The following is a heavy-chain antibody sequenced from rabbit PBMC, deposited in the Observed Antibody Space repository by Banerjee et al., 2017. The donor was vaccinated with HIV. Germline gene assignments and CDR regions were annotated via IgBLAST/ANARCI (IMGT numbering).Heavy chain of an antibody. CDR2: IAGDSSGST. CDR3: ARSYVGGSYGYDL. V-gene: IGHV1S40*01. D-gene: IGHD8-1*01. CDR1: GFSFSSSYY. J-gene: IGHJ3*01. Sequence: QSLEESGGDLVQPEGSLTLTCTASGFSFSSSYYMCWVRQAPGKGLEWIACIAGDSSGSTYYASWAKGRFTISKTSSTTVTLQMTSLTAADTATYFCARSYVGGSYGYDLWGQGTLVTVS.